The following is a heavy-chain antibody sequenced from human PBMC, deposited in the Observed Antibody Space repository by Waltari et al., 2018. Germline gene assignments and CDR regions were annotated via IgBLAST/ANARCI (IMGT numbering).Heavy chain of an antibody. CDR1: GFSVQYTY. CDR3: ARAGLGSPTQWLQLFDF. CDR2: LYPGGKT. Sequence: EVQVVESGGGLIQPGGSLRLSCAASGFSVQYTYMSWVRQAPGRGLEWVAVLYPGGKTDYIASVKGRFTISRDNTENTLYLQMDSLSADDTAVYYCARAGLGSPTQWLQLFDFWGQGIPVTVSS. V-gene: IGHV3-53*01. J-gene: IGHJ4*01. D-gene: IGHD6-19*01.